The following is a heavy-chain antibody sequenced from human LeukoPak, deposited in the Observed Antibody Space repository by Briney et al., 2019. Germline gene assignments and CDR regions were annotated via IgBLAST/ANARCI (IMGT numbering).Heavy chain of an antibody. CDR3: APGTTVIH. V-gene: IGHV3-48*03. D-gene: IGHD4-17*01. Sequence: GGSLRLSSVASGFTFSRYEMSCVRQAPGKGLEWVSYISSSGSTMYYADSVKGRFTISRDNAKNSLYLQMNSLRPEDTAVYYCAPGTTVIHWGQGTLVTVSS. J-gene: IGHJ4*02. CDR2: ISSSGSTM. CDR1: GFTFSRYE.